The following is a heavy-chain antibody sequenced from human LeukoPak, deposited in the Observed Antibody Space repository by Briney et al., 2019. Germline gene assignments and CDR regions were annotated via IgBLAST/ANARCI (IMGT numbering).Heavy chain of an antibody. J-gene: IGHJ4*02. CDR1: GYTFTNCG. CDR2: ISVYNGNR. D-gene: IGHD3-9*01. Sequence: ASVKVSCKASGYTFTNCGISWVRQAPGQGLEWMGWISVYNGNRNYAQKLQGRVTMTTDTSTSTAYMELRSLRSDDTAVYYCARVETDDILTGSHTNDYWGQGTLVTVSS. CDR3: ARVETDDILTGSHTNDY. V-gene: IGHV1-18*01.